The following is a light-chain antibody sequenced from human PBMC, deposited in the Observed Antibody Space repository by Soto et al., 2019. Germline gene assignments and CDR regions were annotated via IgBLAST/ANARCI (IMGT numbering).Light chain of an antibody. CDR3: MQALQTPWK. CDR1: QSLLHSNGYNY. J-gene: IGKJ1*01. CDR2: LGS. Sequence: DIVMTQSPLSLPVTPGEPASISCRSSQSLLHSNGYNYLDWYPQKPGQSPQLLIYLGSNRASGVPERFSGSGLGTDFTLKIRRVEAEDVGVYYCMQALQTPWKFGQGTKVEIK. V-gene: IGKV2-28*01.